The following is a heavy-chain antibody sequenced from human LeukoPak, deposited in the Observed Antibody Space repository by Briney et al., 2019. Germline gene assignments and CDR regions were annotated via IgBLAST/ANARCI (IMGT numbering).Heavy chain of an antibody. J-gene: IGHJ4*02. CDR1: GFTFSSYW. V-gene: IGHV3-74*01. Sequence: PGGSLRLSCAASGFTFSSYWMCWVRQDPGKGLAWVSCIKTDGSITAYAGSVKGRFTISRDNAKNMLYLQMNSLRADDTAVYYCARDGDAPMTDFDYWGQGTLVTSSS. CDR2: IKTDGSIT. CDR3: ARDGDAPMTDFDY. D-gene: IGHD2-21*02.